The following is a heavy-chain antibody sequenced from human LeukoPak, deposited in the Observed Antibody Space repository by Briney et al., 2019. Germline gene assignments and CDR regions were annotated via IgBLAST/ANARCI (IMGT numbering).Heavy chain of an antibody. CDR1: GDSVSSNSAA. J-gene: IGHJ4*02. CDR2: TYHRSKWYN. V-gene: IGHV6-1*01. Sequence: SQTLPLTCAISGDSVSSNSAAWNWIRQSPSRGLEWLGRTYHRSKWYNDYAVSVKSRITINPDTSKNQFSLQLNSVTPEDTAVYYCARDLITDYGDSHFDYWGQGTLVTVSS. D-gene: IGHD4-17*01. CDR3: ARDLITDYGDSHFDY.